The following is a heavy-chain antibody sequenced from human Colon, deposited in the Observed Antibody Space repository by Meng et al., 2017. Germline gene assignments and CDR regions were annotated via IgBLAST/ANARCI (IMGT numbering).Heavy chain of an antibody. CDR2: INHSGST. CDR3: ARPDGYYYDSSGYDY. J-gene: IGHJ4*02. CDR1: GGSFSGYY. V-gene: IGHV4-34*01. D-gene: IGHD3-22*01. Sequence: SETLSLTCAVYGGSFSGYYWSWIRQPPGKGLEWIGEINHSGSTNYNPSLKSRVTMSVDTSKNQFSLKLSSVTAADTAVYYCARPDGYYYDSSGYDYWGQGTLVTVSS.